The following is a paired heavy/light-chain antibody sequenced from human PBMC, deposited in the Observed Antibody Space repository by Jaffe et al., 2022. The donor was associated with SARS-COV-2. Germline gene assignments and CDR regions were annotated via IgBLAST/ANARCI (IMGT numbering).Light chain of an antibody. CDR3: QSYDSSPGAFVV. CDR1: ISNIGAGFA. J-gene: IGLJ2*01. CDR2: GNS. V-gene: IGLV1-40*01. Sequence: QSVLTQPPSVSGAPGQRVTISCTGSISNIGAGFAVHWYQQLPGTAPKLLIFGNSNRPSGVPDRFSGSKSRTSASLAISGLQAEDEADYYCQSYDSSPGAFVVFGGGTKLTVL.
Heavy chain of an antibody. CDR3: ARGGAEYCTSVSCYVVPFDY. J-gene: IGHJ4*02. CDR1: GFTFGDYA. V-gene: IGHV3-49*03. D-gene: IGHD2-15*01. Sequence: DVQLVESGGGLVQPGRSLRLSCTLSGFTFGDYAVSWFRQAPGKGLEWVGFIRSKPYGGTTDYAASVRGRFTISRDDSKSIAYLQMNSLKGEDTAVYYCARGGAEYCTSVSCYVVPFDYWGQGTLVTVSS. CDR2: IRSKPYGGTT.